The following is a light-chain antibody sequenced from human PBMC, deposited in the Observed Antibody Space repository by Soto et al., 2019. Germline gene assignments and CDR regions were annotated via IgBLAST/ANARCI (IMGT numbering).Light chain of an antibody. J-gene: IGKJ1*01. CDR3: QKYNSAPWT. V-gene: IGKV1-27*01. Sequence: DIQMTQSPSSLSASVGDRITISCRAGQDISHYLAWYQQRPGKVPKLLIHAASTLQSGVPSRFSGSGSGTHFTHTIRVLQPEDDATYYCQKYNSAPWTFGQGTKVEIK. CDR1: QDISHY. CDR2: AAS.